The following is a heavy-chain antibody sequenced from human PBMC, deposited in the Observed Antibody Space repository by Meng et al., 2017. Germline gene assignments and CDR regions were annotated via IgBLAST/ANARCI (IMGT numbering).Heavy chain of an antibody. CDR2: ISSSSSDI. CDR3: ARDESEMATAN. V-gene: IGHV3-21*01. J-gene: IGHJ4*02. Sequence: GESLKISCAASGFTFSSYSMNWVRQAPGKGLEWVSSISSSSSDIYYADSVKGRFTISRDNAKNTLYLQMNSLRAEDTAVYYCARDESEMATANWGQGTLVTVSS. CDR1: GFTFSSYS. D-gene: IGHD5-24*01.